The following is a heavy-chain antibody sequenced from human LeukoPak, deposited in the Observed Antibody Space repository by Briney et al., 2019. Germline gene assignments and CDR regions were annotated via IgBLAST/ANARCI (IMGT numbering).Heavy chain of an antibody. CDR1: GGSMSDYY. V-gene: IGHV4-59*01. CDR3: AREAVGNYMDV. CDR2: MYYSGST. Sequence: PSETLPLTCNVSGGSMSDYYWSWIRQPPGRGLEWIGFMYYSGSTNYNPSLKSRVTISLDMSKNQFSLRLRSVTAADTAIYYCAREAVGNYMDVWGKGTTVTVSS. J-gene: IGHJ6*03.